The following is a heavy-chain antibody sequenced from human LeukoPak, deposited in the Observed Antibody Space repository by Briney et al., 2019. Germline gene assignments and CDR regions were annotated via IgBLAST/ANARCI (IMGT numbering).Heavy chain of an antibody. CDR3: ARGSRSPEGGLLYVY. V-gene: IGHV4-31*03. CDR2: IYYSGST. D-gene: IGHD3-10*01. J-gene: IGHJ4*02. CDR1: GGSISSGGYY. Sequence: PSETLSLTCTVPGGSISSGGYYWRWIRQHPGKGLEWIGYIYYSGSTYYNPSLKSRVTISVDTSKNQFSLKLSSVTAADTAVYYCARGSRSPEGGLLYVYWGQGTLVTVSS.